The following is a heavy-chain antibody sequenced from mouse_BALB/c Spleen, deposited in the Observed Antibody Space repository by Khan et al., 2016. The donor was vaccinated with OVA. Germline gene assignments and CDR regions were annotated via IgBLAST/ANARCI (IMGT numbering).Heavy chain of an antibody. Sequence: QVQLKESGPELVKPGASVRISCKTSGYTFTTYYINWLKQRPGQGLEWIGWIYPGDVNTKYNEKFKDKATLTADKSSSTAYMQLRSLTSDDSAFYFRAREGYYGNYRAWFAYWGQGTLVTVST. CDR2: IYPGDVNT. CDR1: GYTFTTYY. J-gene: IGHJ3*01. D-gene: IGHD2-1*01. V-gene: IGHV1S56*01. CDR3: AREGYYGNYRAWFAY.